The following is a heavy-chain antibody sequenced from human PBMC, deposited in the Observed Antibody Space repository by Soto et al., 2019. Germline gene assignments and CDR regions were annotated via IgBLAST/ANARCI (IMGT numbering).Heavy chain of an antibody. CDR1: FDCFIGYC. V-gene: IGHV4-34*01. Sequence: SVTLSLTCAVYFDCFIGYCWNWIRQSPGKGLEWLGEINHSGSTYYNPSLKSRVTISVDTSKNQFSLKLSSVTAADTAVYYCARVPDYWGQGILVTVS. CDR2: INHSGST. CDR3: ARVPDY. D-gene: IGHD2-2*01. J-gene: IGHJ4*02.